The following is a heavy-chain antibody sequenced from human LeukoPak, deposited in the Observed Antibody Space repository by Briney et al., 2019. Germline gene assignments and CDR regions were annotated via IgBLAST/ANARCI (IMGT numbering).Heavy chain of an antibody. Sequence: SETLSLTCTVSGGSISSGSYYWSWIRQPAGKGLEWIGRIYTSGGTNYNPSLKSRVTISVDTSKNQFSLKLSSVTAADTAVYYCARGLSDIVVVPAAIPFNWFDPWGQGTLVTVSS. V-gene: IGHV4-61*02. CDR1: GGSISSGSYY. CDR3: ARGLSDIVVVPAAIPFNWFDP. CDR2: IYTSGGT. J-gene: IGHJ5*02. D-gene: IGHD2-2*01.